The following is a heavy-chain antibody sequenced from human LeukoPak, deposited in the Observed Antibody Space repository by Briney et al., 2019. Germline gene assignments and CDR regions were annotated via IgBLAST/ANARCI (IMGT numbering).Heavy chain of an antibody. J-gene: IGHJ6*02. CDR2: ISYDGSNK. CDR3: ASQGGLLWFGELSGGMDV. D-gene: IGHD3-10*01. V-gene: IGHV3-30*03. CDR1: GFTFSNYG. Sequence: GGSLRLSCAASGFTFSNYGIHWVRQAPGKGLEWVAFISYDGSNKYYADSVKGRFTISRDNSKNTLYLQMNSLRAEDTAVYYCASQGGLLWFGELSGGMDVWGQGTTVTVSS.